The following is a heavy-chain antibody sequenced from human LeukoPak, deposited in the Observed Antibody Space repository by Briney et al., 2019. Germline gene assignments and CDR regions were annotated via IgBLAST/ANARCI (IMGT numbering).Heavy chain of an antibody. D-gene: IGHD3-22*01. CDR3: AKEDYDRKFDY. J-gene: IGHJ4*02. Sequence: GRSLRLSCAASGFTFSSYGMHWVRQAPGKGLEWAAVISYDGSNKYYADSVKGRFTISRDNSKNTLYLQMNSLRAEDTAVYYCAKEDYDRKFDYWGQGTLVTVSS. CDR2: ISYDGSNK. CDR1: GFTFSSYG. V-gene: IGHV3-30*18.